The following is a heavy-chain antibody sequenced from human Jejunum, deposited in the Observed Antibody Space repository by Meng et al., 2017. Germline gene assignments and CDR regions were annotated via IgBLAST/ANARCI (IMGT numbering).Heavy chain of an antibody. CDR3: ARQGRPGGGSGPTFDY. Sequence: VRRVRAGVEVKKPGASWKVSCKASGYTFIDHFMHWVRQAPGQGLEWMGRINPNSGDTDLAQKFLDRVTMTRDTSITTAYMELSSLTSDDTAVYFCARQGRPGGGSGPTFDYWGQGSLVTVSS. V-gene: IGHV1-2*06. J-gene: IGHJ4*02. CDR2: INPNSGDT. D-gene: IGHD3-10*01. CDR1: GYTFIDHF.